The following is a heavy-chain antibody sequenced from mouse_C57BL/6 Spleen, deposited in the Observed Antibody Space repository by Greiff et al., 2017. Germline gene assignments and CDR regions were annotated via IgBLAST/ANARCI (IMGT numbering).Heavy chain of an antibody. J-gene: IGHJ1*03. CDR1: GYAFSSYW. CDR2: IYPGDGDT. D-gene: IGHD1-1*01. V-gene: IGHV1-80*01. CDR3: ERRDYGSSYGYFDV. Sequence: VQLQQSGAELVKPGASVKISCKASGYAFSSYWMNWVKQRPGKGLAWIGQIYPGDGDTNYNGKFKGKATLTADKSSSTAYMQLSSLTCEDSEVYFCERRDYGSSYGYFDVWGTGTTVTVSS.